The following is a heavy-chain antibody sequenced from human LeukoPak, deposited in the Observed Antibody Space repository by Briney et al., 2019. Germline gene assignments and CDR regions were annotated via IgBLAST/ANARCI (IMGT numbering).Heavy chain of an antibody. CDR3: ARSYYDSNWYFDF. CDR1: GGSISSHY. CDR2: IFYSGST. V-gene: IGHV4-59*11. D-gene: IGHD3-9*01. J-gene: IGHJ2*01. Sequence: PSETLSLTCTVSGGSISSHYWSWIRQPPGKGLEWIAYIFYSGSTNYNPSLKNRVTISADTSKNQFSLKLSSVTAADTAIYYCARSYYDSNWYFDFWGRGTLVTV.